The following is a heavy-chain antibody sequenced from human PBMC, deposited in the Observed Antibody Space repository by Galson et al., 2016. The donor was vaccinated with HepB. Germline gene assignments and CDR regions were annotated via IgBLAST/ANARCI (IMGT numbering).Heavy chain of an antibody. CDR3: AGGCGGEAVPSTLFDY. J-gene: IGHJ4*02. D-gene: IGHD2-21*01. Sequence: QSGAEVKKPGESLKISCKASGYTFISYWIGWVRQMPGKGLEWMGIIYPGDSDTRYSPSFQGQVTISADKSISTAYLQWSSLKASDTAMYYCAGGCGGEAVPSTLFDYWGQGALVTVSS. CDR1: GYTFISYW. CDR2: IYPGDSDT. V-gene: IGHV5-51*01.